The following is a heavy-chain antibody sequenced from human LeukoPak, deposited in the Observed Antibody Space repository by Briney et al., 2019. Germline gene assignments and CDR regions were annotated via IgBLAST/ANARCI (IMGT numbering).Heavy chain of an antibody. Sequence: PTETLSLTCTVPGGSISSGSYYWSCIRQPAGKGLEWLGRSYTSGSTNYNPSLKSRVTISVDTSKNQFSLKLSSVTAADTAVYYCARDEDYGVFDYWGQGTLVTVSS. CDR1: GGSISSGSYY. CDR2: SYTSGST. J-gene: IGHJ4*02. V-gene: IGHV4-61*02. CDR3: ARDEDYGVFDY. D-gene: IGHD4/OR15-4a*01.